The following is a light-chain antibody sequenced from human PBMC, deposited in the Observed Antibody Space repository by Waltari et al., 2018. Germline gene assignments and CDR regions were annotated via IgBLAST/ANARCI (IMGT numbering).Light chain of an antibody. Sequence: SYELPQPPPVSVSPGQTARIPCSGDALPKPYAYWYQQKPGQAPVLVIYKDSERPSGIPERFSGSSSGTTVTLTISGVQAEDEADYCCQSADSSGTYVFGTGTKVTVL. J-gene: IGLJ1*01. V-gene: IGLV3-25*03. CDR1: ALPKPY. CDR3: QSADSSGTYV. CDR2: KDS.